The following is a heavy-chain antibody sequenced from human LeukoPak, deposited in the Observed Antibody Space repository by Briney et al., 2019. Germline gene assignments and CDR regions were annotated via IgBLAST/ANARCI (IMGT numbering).Heavy chain of an antibody. J-gene: IGHJ4*02. V-gene: IGHV1-24*01. CDR1: GYTLTELS. CDR3: ARDERRAVIVPPPYFDY. Sequence: ASVKVSCKVSGYTLTELSMHWVRQAPGQGLEWMGGFDPVDGVTIYAQKFQGRVTITIETSTSTAYMELRSLRSEDTAVYYCARDERRAVIVPPPYFDYWGQGTLVTVSS. CDR2: FDPVDGVT. D-gene: IGHD3-16*02.